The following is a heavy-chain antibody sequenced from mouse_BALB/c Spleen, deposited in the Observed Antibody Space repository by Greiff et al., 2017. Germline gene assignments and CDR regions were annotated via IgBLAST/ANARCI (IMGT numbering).Heavy chain of an antibody. V-gene: IGHV1S81*02. CDR3: ARLGNSFDY. CDR1: GYTFTSYW. J-gene: IGHJ2*01. Sequence: VQLQQPGAELVKPGASVKLSCKASGYTFTSYWMHWVKQRPGQGLEWIGEINPSNGRTNYNEKFKSKATLTVDKSSSTAYMQLSSLTSEDSAVYYCARLGNSFDYWGQGTTLTVSS. CDR2: INPSNGRT.